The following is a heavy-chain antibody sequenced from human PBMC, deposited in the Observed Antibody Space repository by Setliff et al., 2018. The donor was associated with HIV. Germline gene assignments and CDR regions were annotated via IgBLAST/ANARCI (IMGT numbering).Heavy chain of an antibody. Sequence: SETLSLTCSVSGDSISDTTYYWGWIRQPPGKGLEWSGNIYHSGSTLYKPSLKSRVTMSVDTSQNQFSLKLNSVTAADTAVYHCASQGRSGWLWGGFVTWGQGTLVTVSS. CDR2: IYHSGST. V-gene: IGHV4-39*01. CDR1: GDSISDTTYY. J-gene: IGHJ5*02. D-gene: IGHD6-19*01. CDR3: ASQGRSGWLWGGFVT.